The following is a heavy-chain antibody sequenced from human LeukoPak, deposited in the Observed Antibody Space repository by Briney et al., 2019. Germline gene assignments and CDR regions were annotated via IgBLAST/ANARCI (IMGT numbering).Heavy chain of an antibody. CDR3: TRDLPYSSSWESIDY. Sequence: GASVKVSCKASGYTFTSYGINWVRQAPGQGPEWMGWISAYNGNTKNAQNLQGRVTMTTDTSTSTAYMELRSLRSDDTAVYYCTRDLPYSSSWESIDYWGQGTLVTDSS. CDR2: ISAYNGNT. V-gene: IGHV1-18*01. D-gene: IGHD6-13*01. J-gene: IGHJ4*02. CDR1: GYTFTSYG.